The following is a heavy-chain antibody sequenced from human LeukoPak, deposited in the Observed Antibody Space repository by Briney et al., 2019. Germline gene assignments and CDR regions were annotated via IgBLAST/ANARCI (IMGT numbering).Heavy chain of an antibody. J-gene: IGHJ4*02. CDR1: GGTFDSYG. CDR2: VIPMFGPA. V-gene: IGHV1-69*05. CDR3: ARGELGDRSSFAHFDS. Sequence: SVKVSCKAPGGTFDSYGISWVRQAPGQGLEWMGGVIPMFGPAKYAPKFQGRATMTTDASTSTAYMVLNSLRSEDTATYFCARGELGDRSSFAHFDSWGQGTLVTVSS. D-gene: IGHD3-22*01.